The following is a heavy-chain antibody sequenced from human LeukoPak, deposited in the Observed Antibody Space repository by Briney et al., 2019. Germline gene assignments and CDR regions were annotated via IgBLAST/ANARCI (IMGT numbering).Heavy chain of an antibody. V-gene: IGHV3-11*06. D-gene: IGHD6-13*01. CDR3: ARSMATGSSWYVAWFDP. J-gene: IGHJ5*02. CDR2: ISSSSYT. CDR1: GFTFSDYY. Sequence: PGGSLRLSCAASGFTFSDYYMSWIRQAPGKGLEWVSYISSSSYTNYADSVKGRFTISRDNAKNSLYLQMNSLSAEDTAVYYCARSMATGSSWYVAWFDPWGQGTLVTVSS.